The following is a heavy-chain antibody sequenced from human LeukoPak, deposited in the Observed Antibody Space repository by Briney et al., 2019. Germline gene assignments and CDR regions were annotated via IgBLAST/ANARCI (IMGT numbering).Heavy chain of an antibody. CDR1: GFTFSSYA. Sequence: GGSLRLSCAASGFTFSSYAMHWVRQAPGKGLGWVAVISYDGSNKYYADSVKGRFTISRDNSKNTLYLQMNSLRAEDTAVYYCARPRSDARDGYWFDYWGQGTLVTVSS. CDR3: ARPRSDARDGYWFDY. V-gene: IGHV3-30-3*01. D-gene: IGHD5-12*01. J-gene: IGHJ4*02. CDR2: ISYDGSNK.